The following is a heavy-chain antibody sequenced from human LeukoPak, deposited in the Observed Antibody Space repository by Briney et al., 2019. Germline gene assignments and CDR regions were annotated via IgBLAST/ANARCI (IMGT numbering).Heavy chain of an antibody. CDR2: ISSSSSYI. J-gene: IGHJ4*02. CDR3: ARALGGWGGRFDY. Sequence: PGGSLRLSCAASGFTFSSYSMNWVRQAPGKGLEWVSSISSSSSYIYYADSVKGRFTISRDNAKNSLYLQMNSLRAEDTAVYYCARALGGWGGRFDYWGQGTLVTVSS. D-gene: IGHD3-16*01. CDR1: GFTFSSYS. V-gene: IGHV3-21*01.